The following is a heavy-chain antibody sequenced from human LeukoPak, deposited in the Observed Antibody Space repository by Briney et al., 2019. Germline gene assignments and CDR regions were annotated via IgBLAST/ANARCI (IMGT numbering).Heavy chain of an antibody. CDR2: INPSGGST. D-gene: IGHD3-10*01. J-gene: IGHJ5*02. CDR3: AKDLPETYYYGSGQT. Sequence: GASVKVSCKASGYTFTSYYMHWVQQAPGQGLEWMGIINPSGGSTSYAQKFQGRVTMTRDTSTSTVYMELSSLRSEDTAVYYCAKDLPETYYYGSGQTWGQGTLVTVSS. V-gene: IGHV1-46*01. CDR1: GYTFTSYY.